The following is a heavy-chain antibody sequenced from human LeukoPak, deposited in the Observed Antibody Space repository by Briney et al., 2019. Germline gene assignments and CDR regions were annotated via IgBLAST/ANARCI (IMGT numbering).Heavy chain of an antibody. CDR3: ARPLVGYCSSTSCSPFDY. J-gene: IGHJ4*02. CDR1: GFTFSNYW. CDR2: ISSSSSTI. Sequence: GSLRLSCAASGFTFSNYWMTWVRQAPGKGLEWVSYISSSSSTIYYADSVKGRFTISRDNAKNSLYLQMNSLRAEDTAVYYCARPLVGYCSSTSCSPFDYWGQGTLVTVSS. V-gene: IGHV3-48*01. D-gene: IGHD2-2*03.